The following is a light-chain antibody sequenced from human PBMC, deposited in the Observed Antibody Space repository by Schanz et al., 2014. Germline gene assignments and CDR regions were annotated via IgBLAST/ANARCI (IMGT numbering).Light chain of an antibody. CDR3: QQYGSSPLTFLT. CDR2: GAS. V-gene: IGKV3-20*01. Sequence: EIVLTQSPDTLSLSPGERATLSCRASQSVSNTYLAWYQQKPGQAPRLLIYGASSRATGIPDRFSGSGSGTDFTLTISRLEPEDFAVYYCQQYGSSPLTFLTFGGGTKVEIK. CDR1: QSVSNTY. J-gene: IGKJ4*01.